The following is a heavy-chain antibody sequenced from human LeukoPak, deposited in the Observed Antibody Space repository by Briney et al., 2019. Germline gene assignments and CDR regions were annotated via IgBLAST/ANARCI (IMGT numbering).Heavy chain of an antibody. D-gene: IGHD3-10*01. V-gene: IGHV3-15*01. CDR3: STLMVRGIINI. Sequence: GGSLRLSCAASGFTFSNAWMSWVRQAPGKGLEWVGRIQSKTDGGTIEYAAPVKGRFSISRDDSKTTLFLQMNSLKTEETGVYYCSTLMVRGIINIWGQGTLVTVSS. J-gene: IGHJ4*02. CDR1: GFTFSNAW. CDR2: IQSKTDGGTI.